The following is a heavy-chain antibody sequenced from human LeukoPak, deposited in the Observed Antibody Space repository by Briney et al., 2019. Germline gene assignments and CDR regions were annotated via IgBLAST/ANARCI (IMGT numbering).Heavy chain of an antibody. D-gene: IGHD2-2*02. Sequence: PGGSLRLSCAASGFTFSSYGMHWVRQAPDKGLEWVAIIWYDGSNKFYADSVKGRFIISRDNSKNTLYLQMNSLRAEDTAVYYCARDDTVYFDYWGQGTLVTVSS. J-gene: IGHJ4*02. CDR1: GFTFSSYG. V-gene: IGHV3-33*01. CDR2: IWYDGSNK. CDR3: ARDDTVYFDY.